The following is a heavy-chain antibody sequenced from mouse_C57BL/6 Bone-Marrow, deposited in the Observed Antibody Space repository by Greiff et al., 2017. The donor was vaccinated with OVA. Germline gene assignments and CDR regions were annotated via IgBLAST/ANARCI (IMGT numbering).Heavy chain of an antibody. D-gene: IGHD2-3*01. CDR2: ITHSGET. CDR1: GFPITSGYY. Sequence: QVQLQQSGPGLVKPSQSLFLTCSITGFPITSGYYWIWIRQSPGKPLEWMGYITHSGETFYNPSLQSPISITRETSKNQFFLQLNSVTTEDTAMYYCAGFPDGLDWYFDVWGTGTTVTVSS. CDR3: AGFPDGLDWYFDV. J-gene: IGHJ1*03. V-gene: IGHV12-3*01.